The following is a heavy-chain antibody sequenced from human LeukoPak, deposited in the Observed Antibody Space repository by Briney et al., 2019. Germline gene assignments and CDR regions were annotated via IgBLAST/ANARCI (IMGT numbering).Heavy chain of an antibody. J-gene: IGHJ4*02. Sequence: GGSLRLSCVMSGFTFSNYAMNWVRQAPGKGLEWVSDIRTSSDSTYHIESVRGRFTISRDNSKNTLYLQMNSLRVDDTAVYYCASGLYGGVFDNWGQGTLVTVSS. V-gene: IGHV3-23*01. D-gene: IGHD4/OR15-4a*01. CDR1: GFTFSNYA. CDR2: IRTSSDST. CDR3: ASGLYGGVFDN.